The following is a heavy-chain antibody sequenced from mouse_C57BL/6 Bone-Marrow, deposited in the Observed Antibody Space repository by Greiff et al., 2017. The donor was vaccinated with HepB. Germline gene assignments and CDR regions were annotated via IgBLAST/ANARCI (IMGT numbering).Heavy chain of an antibody. Sequence: ESGPGLVKPSQSLSLTCSVTGYSITSGYYWNWIRQFPGNKLEWMGYISYDGSNNYNPSLKNRISITRDTSKNQFFLKLNSVTTEDTATYYCARDHYGSLDYWGQGTTLTVSS. CDR2: ISYDGSN. CDR1: GYSITSGYY. V-gene: IGHV3-6*01. J-gene: IGHJ2*01. CDR3: ARDHYGSLDY. D-gene: IGHD1-1*01.